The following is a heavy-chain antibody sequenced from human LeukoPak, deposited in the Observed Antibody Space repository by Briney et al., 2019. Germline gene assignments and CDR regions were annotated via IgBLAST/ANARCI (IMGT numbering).Heavy chain of an antibody. J-gene: IGHJ4*02. D-gene: IGHD3-10*01. V-gene: IGHV3-23*01. CDR1: GFTFGTYA. CDR2: ISGSGGGT. CDR3: AKGGGSGSYYIFDF. Sequence: GGSLRLSCVASGFTFGTYAMNWVRQAPGKGLEWVSGISGSGGGTYYGDSVKGRFTISRDNSKNTVHLQMDNLRADDTAVYYCAKGGGSGSYYIFDFWGQGTLVTVSS.